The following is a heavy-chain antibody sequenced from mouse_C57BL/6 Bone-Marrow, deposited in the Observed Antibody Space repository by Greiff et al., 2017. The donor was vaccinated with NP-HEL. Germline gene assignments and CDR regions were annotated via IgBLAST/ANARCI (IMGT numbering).Heavy chain of an antibody. J-gene: IGHJ1*03. V-gene: IGHV8-12*01. D-gene: IGHD3-2*02. CDR2: IYWDDDK. Sequence: QVTLKESGPGILQSSQTLSLTCSFSGFSLSTSGMGVSWIRQPSGKGLEWLAHIYWDDDKRYNPSLKSRLTIPQDTSRNQVFLKITRVDTADTATYYCARGGGGLVSDFDVWGTGTTVTVSS. CDR3: ARGGGGLVSDFDV. CDR1: GFSLSTSGMG.